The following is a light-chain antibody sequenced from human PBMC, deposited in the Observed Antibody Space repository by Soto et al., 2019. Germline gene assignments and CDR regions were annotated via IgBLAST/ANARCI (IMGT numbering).Light chain of an antibody. V-gene: IGKV1-39*01. Sequence: DIQMTQSPSSVSVSVGDSVTSACRASQKISLYLNWYHQKPGKAPKLLIYRASSFQRGVPSRFVGSGSGTDFTLTIGSLQPEDFGTYFCQQSSSTPPTFGGGTKVEVK. CDR2: RAS. CDR3: QQSSSTPPT. J-gene: IGKJ4*01. CDR1: QKISLY.